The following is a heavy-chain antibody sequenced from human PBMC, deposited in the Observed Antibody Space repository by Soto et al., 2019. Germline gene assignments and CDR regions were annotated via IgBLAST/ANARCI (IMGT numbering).Heavy chain of an antibody. V-gene: IGHV3-43*01. J-gene: IGHJ4*02. CDR1: GFTFDDYT. Sequence: PGGSLRLSCAASGFTFDDYTMHWVRKAPGKGLEWVSLISWDGGSTYYADSVKGRFTISRDNSKNSLYLQMNSLRTEDTALYYCAKDSRDDSSGYYYNTLYYFDYWGQGT. D-gene: IGHD3-22*01. CDR3: AKDSRDDSSGYYYNTLYYFDY. CDR2: ISWDGGST.